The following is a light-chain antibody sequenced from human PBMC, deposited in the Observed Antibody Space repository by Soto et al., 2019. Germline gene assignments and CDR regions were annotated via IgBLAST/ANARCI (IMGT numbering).Light chain of an antibody. CDR2: EVS. J-gene: IGLJ1*01. V-gene: IGLV2-18*02. Sequence: QSALTQPPSVSGSPGQSVAISCTGTSSDVGSYNRVSWYQQPPGAAPKLMIYEVSNRPSGVPDRFSGSKSGNTASLTISGLQYEDEADYYCNSYTGSSTYVFGTGTKLTVL. CDR3: NSYTGSSTYV. CDR1: SSDVGSYNR.